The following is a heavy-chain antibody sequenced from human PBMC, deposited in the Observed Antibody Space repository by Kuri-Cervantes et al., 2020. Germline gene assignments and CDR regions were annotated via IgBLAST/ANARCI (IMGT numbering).Heavy chain of an antibody. CDR2: ISYDGSNK. D-gene: IGHD3-16*01. Sequence: GASLKISCAASGFTFSSYAMHWVRQAPGKGLEWVAVISYDGSNKYYADSVKGRFTISRDNAKNSLYLQMNSLRAEDTALYYCAKDISWGLTSDGLYNGFDYWGQGTLVTVSS. CDR3: AKDISWGLTSDGLYNGFDY. CDR1: GFTFSSYA. J-gene: IGHJ4*02. V-gene: IGHV3-30-3*01.